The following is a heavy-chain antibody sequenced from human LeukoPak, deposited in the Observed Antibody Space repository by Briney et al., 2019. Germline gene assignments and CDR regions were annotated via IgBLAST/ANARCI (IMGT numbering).Heavy chain of an antibody. Sequence: SETLSLTCTVSGGSINNYYWSWIRQPAGKGLEWIGRIYATGSTNFNPSLKSRVTMSVDTSKSQFSLNLSSVTAADTAVYYCARAPAGSSKYEYWGQGILVTVSS. V-gene: IGHV4-4*07. CDR3: ARAPAGSSKYEY. CDR1: GGSINNYY. J-gene: IGHJ4*02. CDR2: IYATGST. D-gene: IGHD6-13*01.